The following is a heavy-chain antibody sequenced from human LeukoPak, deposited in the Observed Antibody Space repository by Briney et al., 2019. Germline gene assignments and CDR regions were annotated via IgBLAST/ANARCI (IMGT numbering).Heavy chain of an antibody. J-gene: IGHJ4*02. V-gene: IGHV3-74*01. CDR3: ARVYVGSSTTYPFDH. CDR1: GFTFTSYW. CDR2: IHTDGSST. D-gene: IGHD6-6*01. Sequence: PGGSLRLSCAASGFTFTSYWMHWVRQAPGMGLVWVSRIHTDGSSTSYADSVKGRFTISRDNAQNTLYLEMNSLRVEDTAVYYCARVYVGSSTTYPFDHWGQGTLVTVSS.